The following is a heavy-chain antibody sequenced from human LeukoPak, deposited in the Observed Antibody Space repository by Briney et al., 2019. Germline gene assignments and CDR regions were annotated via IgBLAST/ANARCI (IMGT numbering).Heavy chain of an antibody. CDR2: IYTSGST. V-gene: IGHV4-61*02. D-gene: IGHD1-26*01. Sequence: SETLSLTCTVSGGSISSGSYYWSWIRQPAGKGLEWIGRIYTSGSTNYNPSLKSRVTISVDTSKNQFSLKLSSVTAADTAVYYCARVGATRGEAYWGQGTLVTVSS. CDR1: GGSISSGSYY. CDR3: ARVGATRGEAY. J-gene: IGHJ4*02.